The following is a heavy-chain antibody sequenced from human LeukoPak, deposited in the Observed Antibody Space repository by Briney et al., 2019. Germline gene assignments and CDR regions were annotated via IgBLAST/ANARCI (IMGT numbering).Heavy chain of an antibody. Sequence: SETLSLTCTVSGGSISSYYWSWIRQPPEKGLEWIGYIYYSGSTNYNPSLKSRVSISVDTSKNQFSLKLSSVTAADTAVYYCARRLGVTTKAFDIWGQGTMVTVSS. CDR2: IYYSGST. D-gene: IGHD4-17*01. V-gene: IGHV4-59*08. CDR3: ARRLGVTTKAFDI. CDR1: GGSISSYY. J-gene: IGHJ3*02.